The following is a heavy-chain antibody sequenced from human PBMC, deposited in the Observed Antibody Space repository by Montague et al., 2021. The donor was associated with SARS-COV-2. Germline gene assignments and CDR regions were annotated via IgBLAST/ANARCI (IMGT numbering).Heavy chain of an antibody. CDR2: THYLSKWTS. V-gene: IGHV6-1*01. J-gene: IGHJ4*02. D-gene: IGHD4-17*01. CDR3: VRDTGSAQAGFDA. CDR1: GDSVWINTAT. Sequence: CAISGDSVWINTATRNWIRRSPSLRPHWLRRTHYLSKWTSDYATSVEGRISIDPDTSKNQFFLHLRSVTPEDTGVYYCVRDTGSAQAGFDAWGQGTLVTVSS.